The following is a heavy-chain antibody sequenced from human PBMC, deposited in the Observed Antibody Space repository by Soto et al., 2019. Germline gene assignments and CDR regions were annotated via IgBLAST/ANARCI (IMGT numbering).Heavy chain of an antibody. CDR1: GGSISSSNW. D-gene: IGHD6-13*01. J-gene: IGHJ6*02. Sequence: QVQLQESGPGLVKPSGTLSLTCAVSGGSISSSNWWSWVRQPPGKGLEWIGEIYHSGSTNYNPSLKSRVTISVDKSKNQFSLELSSVTAADTAVYYCARVGLPYSSSWYAYYYGMDVWGQGTTVTVSS. CDR3: ARVGLPYSSSWYAYYYGMDV. V-gene: IGHV4-4*02. CDR2: IYHSGST.